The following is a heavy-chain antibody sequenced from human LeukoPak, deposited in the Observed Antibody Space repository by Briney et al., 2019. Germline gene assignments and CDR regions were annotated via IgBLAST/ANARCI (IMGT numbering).Heavy chain of an antibody. V-gene: IGHV3-74*01. CDR1: GFTFSSYW. D-gene: IGHD6-13*01. CDR2: IKSDGSST. Sequence: PGGSLRLSCAASGFTFSSYWMHWVRQAPGKGLVWVSRIKSDGSSTSYADSVKGRFTISRDNAKNSLYLQMNSLRAEDTAVYYCAKIADPEMYAFDIWGQGTMVTVSS. J-gene: IGHJ3*02. CDR3: AKIADPEMYAFDI.